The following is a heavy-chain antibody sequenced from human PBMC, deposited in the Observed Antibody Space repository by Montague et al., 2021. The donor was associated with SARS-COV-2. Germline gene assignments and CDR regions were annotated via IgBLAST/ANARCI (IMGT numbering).Heavy chain of an antibody. CDR2: ISGSGGTA. CDR3: AKTRSTGLGWRFFDF. CDR1: GFNFNIYA. J-gene: IGHJ4*02. V-gene: IGHV3-23*01. D-gene: IGHD4-23*01. Sequence: RLSLSASGFNFNIYAMSWVRQAPGKGLEWTADISGSGGTADYGDAVKGRFTISRDNSKNTLFLQMDSLRAEDTAVYYCAKTRSTGLGWRFFDFWGQGTRVTVSS.